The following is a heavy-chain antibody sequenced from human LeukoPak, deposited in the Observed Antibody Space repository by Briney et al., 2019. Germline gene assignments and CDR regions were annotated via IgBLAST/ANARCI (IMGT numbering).Heavy chain of an antibody. CDR3: ARDGYSGNDGL. Sequence: SETLSLTCTVSGGSISSYYWSWIRQPPGKGLEWMGWIYYSGGTNYNPPLKSRVTISVDTSKNQFSLKLSSVTAADTAVYYCARDGYSGNDGLWGQGTLVTVPS. CDR2: IYYSGGT. V-gene: IGHV4-59*01. CDR1: GGSISSYY. D-gene: IGHD5-12*01. J-gene: IGHJ4*02.